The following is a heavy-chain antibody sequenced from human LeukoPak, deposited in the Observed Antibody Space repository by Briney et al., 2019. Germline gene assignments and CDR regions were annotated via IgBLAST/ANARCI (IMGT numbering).Heavy chain of an antibody. D-gene: IGHD6-13*01. J-gene: IGHJ4*02. V-gene: IGHV3-23*01. CDR3: AKALPQLLAAAEFDY. Sequence: PGGTLRLSCAASGITFSSYGMSWVRQAPGKGLEWVSAISGSGGSTYYADSVKGRFTISRDNSKNTLYLQMNSLRAEDTAVYYCAKALPQLLAAAEFDYWGQGTLVTVSS. CDR2: ISGSGGST. CDR1: GITFSSYG.